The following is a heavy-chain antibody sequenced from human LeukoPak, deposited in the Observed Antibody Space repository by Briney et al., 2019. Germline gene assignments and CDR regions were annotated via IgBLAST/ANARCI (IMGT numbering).Heavy chain of an antibody. CDR3: ARDTYYYDSSGYYPPDY. Sequence: GGSLRLSCAASGFTFSSYSMNWVRQAPGKGLEWVSSISSSSSYIYYADSVKGRFTISRDNAKNSLYLQMNSLRADDTAVYYCARDTYYYDSSGYYPPDYWGQGTLVTVSS. D-gene: IGHD3-22*01. CDR1: GFTFSSYS. CDR2: ISSSSSYI. J-gene: IGHJ4*02. V-gene: IGHV3-21*01.